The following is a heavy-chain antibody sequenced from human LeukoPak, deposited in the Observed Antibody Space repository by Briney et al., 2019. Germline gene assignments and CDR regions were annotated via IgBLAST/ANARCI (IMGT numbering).Heavy chain of an antibody. J-gene: IGHJ4*02. Sequence: TSQTLSLTCTVSGGSISSGSYYWSWIRQPAGKGLEWIGRIYTSGSTNYNPSLKSRVTISVDTSKNQFSLKLSSLTAADTAVYYCARRDGTYFAQWGQGTLVTVSS. D-gene: IGHD1-1*01. CDR3: ARRDGTYFAQ. CDR2: IYTSGST. V-gene: IGHV4-61*02. CDR1: GGSISSGSYY.